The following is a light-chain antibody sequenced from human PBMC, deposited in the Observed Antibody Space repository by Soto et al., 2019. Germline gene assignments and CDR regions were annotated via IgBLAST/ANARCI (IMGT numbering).Light chain of an antibody. CDR3: ATWDNTRSVYV. J-gene: IGLJ1*01. V-gene: IGLV1-51*01. CDR1: SSNIGNNF. Sequence: QSVLTQPPSVSAAPGQTVSISCSGSSSNIGNNFVSWYQHLPGTAPKLLILANDKRPSGIPDRFSGSKSDTSATLGIIALQTGDEAEYYCATWDNTRSVYVFGTGTKLTVL. CDR2: AND.